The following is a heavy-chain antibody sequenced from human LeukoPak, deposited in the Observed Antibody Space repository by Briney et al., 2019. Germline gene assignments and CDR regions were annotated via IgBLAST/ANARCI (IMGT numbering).Heavy chain of an antibody. D-gene: IGHD6-13*01. CDR3: ARGRGYSSNFDY. V-gene: IGHV3-30*03. J-gene: IGHJ4*02. CDR1: GFTFSSYG. Sequence: GGSLRLSCAASGFTFSSYGMHWVRQAPGKELEWVAVISYDGSNKYYADSVKGRFTISRDNSKNTLYLQMNSLRAEDTAVYYCARGRGYSSNFDYWGQGTLVTVSS. CDR2: ISYDGSNK.